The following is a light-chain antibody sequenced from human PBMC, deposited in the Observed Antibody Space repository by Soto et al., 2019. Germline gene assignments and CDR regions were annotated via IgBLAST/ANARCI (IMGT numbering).Light chain of an antibody. V-gene: IGKV3-20*01. CDR1: QGVSSSY. CDR2: GAS. J-gene: IGKJ1*01. Sequence: EIVLTQSPCTLSSSPGERATLSCRASQGVSSSYLAWYQQKPGQAPRPLIYGASSRAIGIPDRFSGSGSGTDFTLTISRLEPEDFAVYYCQQYGSSPCTFGQGTKVEIK. CDR3: QQYGSSPCT.